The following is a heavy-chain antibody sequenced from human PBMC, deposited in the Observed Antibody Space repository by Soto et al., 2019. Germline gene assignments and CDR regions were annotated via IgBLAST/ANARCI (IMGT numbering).Heavy chain of an antibody. CDR1: GGSFSDYY. Sequence: SETLSLTCAVYGGSFSDYYWSWIRQPPGKGLEWIGEINHSGSTNYNPSLKSRVTISVDTSKNQFSLKLSSVTAADTAVYYCARVQGFWSGYYVYYYYGMDVWGQGTTVTVSS. CDR3: ARVQGFWSGYYVYYYYGMDV. V-gene: IGHV4-34*01. CDR2: INHSGST. D-gene: IGHD3-3*01. J-gene: IGHJ6*02.